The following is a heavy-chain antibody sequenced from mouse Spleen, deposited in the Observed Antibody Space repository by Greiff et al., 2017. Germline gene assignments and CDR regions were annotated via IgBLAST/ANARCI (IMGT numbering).Heavy chain of an antibody. CDR1: GYAFTNYL. CDR3: ARYDYWYFDV. Sequence: VQLQQSGAELVRPGTSVKVSCKASGYAFTNYLIEWVKQRPGQGLEWIGVINPGSGGTNYNEKFKGKATLTADKSSSTAYMQLSSLTSEDSAVYFCARYDYWYFDVWGAGTTVTVSS. J-gene: IGHJ1*01. D-gene: IGHD2-3*01. V-gene: IGHV1-54*01. CDR2: INPGSGGT.